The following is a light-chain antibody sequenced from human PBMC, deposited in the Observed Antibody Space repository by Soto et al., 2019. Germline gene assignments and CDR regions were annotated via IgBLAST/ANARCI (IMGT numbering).Light chain of an antibody. CDR3: SSYTSSSTLYV. CDR2: EVS. J-gene: IGLJ1*01. V-gene: IGLV2-14*01. CDR1: SSDVGGYNY. Sequence: QSALTQPASVSGSPGQSITISCTGTSSDVGGYNYVSWYQQHPCKAPKLMIYEVSNRPSGVSNRLSGSKSGNTSSLTISGLQAEDEADYYCSSYTSSSTLYVFGTGTKVTVL.